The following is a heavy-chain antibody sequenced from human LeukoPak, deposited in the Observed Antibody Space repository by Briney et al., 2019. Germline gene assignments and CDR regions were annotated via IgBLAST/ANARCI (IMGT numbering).Heavy chain of an antibody. J-gene: IGHJ5*02. Sequence: SETLSLTCTVSGGSISSSSYYWSWIRQPPGKGLEWIGEINHSGSTNYNPSLKSRVTISVDTSKNQFSLKLSSVTAADTAVYYCARGCRHSGGSCYGQRGWFDPWGQGTLVTVSS. D-gene: IGHD2-15*01. CDR1: GGSISSSSYY. V-gene: IGHV4-39*07. CDR3: ARGCRHSGGSCYGQRGWFDP. CDR2: INHSGST.